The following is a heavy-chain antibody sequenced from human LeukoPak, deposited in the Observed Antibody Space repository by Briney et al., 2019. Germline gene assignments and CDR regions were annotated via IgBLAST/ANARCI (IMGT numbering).Heavy chain of an antibody. J-gene: IGHJ6*02. CDR3: ATAPILRCEGGQHYKYGMDV. CDR2: IYHNGTR. Sequence: KSSETLSLTCAVSVGSISSGNWGSWVRQSPGKGLEWIGEIYHNGTRNYNPSLKSRVTISADTFKNHFSLKLTSVTAADTAVYYCATAPILRCEGGQHYKYGMDVWGQGTTVIVSS. CDR1: VGSISSGNW. D-gene: IGHD2-2*02. V-gene: IGHV4-4*02.